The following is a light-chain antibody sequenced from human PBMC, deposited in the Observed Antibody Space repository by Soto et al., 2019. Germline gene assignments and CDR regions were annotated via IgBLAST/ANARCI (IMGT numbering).Light chain of an antibody. CDR3: QQYNIWPPYT. Sequence: ILMTQSPATLSLSPGERATLSCRASQSVSSSLAWYQQKPGQAPRLLIYDASTRATGIPARFSGSGSGTEFTLTISSLQSEDFAVYYCQQYNIWPPYTFGQGTKLEIK. CDR1: QSVSSS. CDR2: DAS. V-gene: IGKV3-15*01. J-gene: IGKJ2*01.